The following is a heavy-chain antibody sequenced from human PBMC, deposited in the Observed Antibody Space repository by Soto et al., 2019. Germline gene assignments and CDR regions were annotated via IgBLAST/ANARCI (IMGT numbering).Heavy chain of an antibody. J-gene: IGHJ5*02. CDR1: GGSISSGGYY. V-gene: IGHV4-31*03. Sequence: QVQLQESGPGLVKPSQTLSLTCTVSGGSISSGGYYWSWIRQHPGKGLEWIGYLYYSGSTYYNPSLKSRVTISVDTSKNQFSLKLSSVTAADTAVYYCARDATVTTGGPQGWFDPWGQGTLVTVSS. CDR2: LYYSGST. D-gene: IGHD4-17*01. CDR3: ARDATVTTGGPQGWFDP.